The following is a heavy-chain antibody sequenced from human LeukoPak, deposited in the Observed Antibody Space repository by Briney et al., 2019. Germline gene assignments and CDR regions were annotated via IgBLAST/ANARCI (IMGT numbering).Heavy chain of an antibody. CDR1: GYTFTSYG. J-gene: IGHJ6*03. D-gene: IGHD3-22*01. CDR2: ISAYNGNT. CDR3: ARDLFGVVASYYMDV. Sequence: ASVAVSCKASGYTFTSYGISWVRQAPGQGLEWMGWISAYNGNTNYAQKLQGRVTMTTDTSTSTAYMELRSLRSDDMAVYYCARDLFGVVASYYMDVWGKGTTVTVSS. V-gene: IGHV1-18*03.